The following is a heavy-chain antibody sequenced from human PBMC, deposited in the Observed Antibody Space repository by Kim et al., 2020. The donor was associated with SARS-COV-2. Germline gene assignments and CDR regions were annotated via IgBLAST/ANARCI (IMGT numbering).Heavy chain of an antibody. Sequence: SVKVSCKASGATFGTYAISWVRQAPGQGLDWLGGFIPVSGPATYAQMFQGRVTMTADGSTTTAYLELSGLRSDDTAVYYCATHPAYNWNYFFDFWGQGT. CDR1: GATFGTYA. J-gene: IGHJ4*02. CDR2: FIPVSGPA. D-gene: IGHD1-7*01. CDR3: ATHPAYNWNYFFDF. V-gene: IGHV1-69*13.